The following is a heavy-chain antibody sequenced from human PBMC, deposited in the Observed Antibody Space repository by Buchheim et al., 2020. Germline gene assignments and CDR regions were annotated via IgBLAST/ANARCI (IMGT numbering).Heavy chain of an antibody. V-gene: IGHV4-39*01. Sequence: QLLLQESGPGLVKPSETLFLTCIVSGGSISSGSYFWGWIRQPPGKGLEWIGTLHYSGRTYYNSSLQSRVTISVDTSKNQFTLKLTSVSAADTPVYFCARMRDCSGRTCDHCYAIDVWGQGTT. D-gene: IGHD2-15*01. CDR3: ARMRDCSGRTCDHCYAIDV. CDR1: GGSISSGSYF. J-gene: IGHJ6*02. CDR2: LHYSGRT.